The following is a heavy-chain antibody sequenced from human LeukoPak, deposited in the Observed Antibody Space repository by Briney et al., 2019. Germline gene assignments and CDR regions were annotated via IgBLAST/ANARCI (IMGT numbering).Heavy chain of an antibody. CDR2: LYSSGNS. V-gene: IGHV3-53*01. Sequence: GGSLRLSCAVSGVTVSDNLISWVRQAPGKGLEWLAVLYSSGNSFYADSVKGRFSIYRDNSKNTVYLHVNSLRVEGTAVYYCVREGNWAYWGQGTLVTVSS. D-gene: IGHD3-16*01. CDR3: VREGNWAY. J-gene: IGHJ4*02. CDR1: GVTVSDNL.